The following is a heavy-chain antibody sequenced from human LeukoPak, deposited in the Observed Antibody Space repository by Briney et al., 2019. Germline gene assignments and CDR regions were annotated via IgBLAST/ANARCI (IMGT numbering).Heavy chain of an antibody. CDR1: GGSMTNYY. D-gene: IGHD3-3*01. CDR3: ARDGSTIFGVVTGMDV. Sequence: SETLSLTCTVSGGSMTNYYWTWIRQPPGKGLEWIGYIYYSGSTNYNPSLKSRVTISVDTSKNQFSLKLSSVTAADTAVYYCARDGSTIFGVVTGMDVWGQGTTVTVSS. CDR2: IYYSGST. J-gene: IGHJ6*02. V-gene: IGHV4-59*01.